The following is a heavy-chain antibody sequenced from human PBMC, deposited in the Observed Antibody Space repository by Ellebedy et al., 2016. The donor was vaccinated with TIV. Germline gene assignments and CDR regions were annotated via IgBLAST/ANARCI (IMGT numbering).Heavy chain of an antibody. V-gene: IGHV3-11*01. CDR1: GFTFSDYY. Sequence: GGSLRLXXAASGFTFSDYYMSWIRQAPGKGLEWVSYISSSGSTIYYADSVKGRFTISRDNAKNSLYLQMNSLRAEDTAVYYCARGKAADAFDIWGQGTMVTVSS. J-gene: IGHJ3*02. CDR3: ARGKAADAFDI. CDR2: ISSSGSTI.